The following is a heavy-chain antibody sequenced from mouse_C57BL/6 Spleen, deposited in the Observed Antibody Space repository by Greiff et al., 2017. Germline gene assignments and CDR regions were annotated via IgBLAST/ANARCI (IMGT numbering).Heavy chain of an antibody. Sequence: QVQLKQPGAELVKPGASVKMSCKASGYTFTSYWITWVKQRPGQGLEWIGDIYPGSGSTNYNEKFKSKATLTVDTSSSTAYMQLSSLTSEDSAVYYCVIYYDYGDAMDYWGQGTSVTVSS. CDR3: VIYYDYGDAMDY. J-gene: IGHJ4*01. D-gene: IGHD2-4*01. V-gene: IGHV1-55*01. CDR2: IYPGSGST. CDR1: GYTFTSYW.